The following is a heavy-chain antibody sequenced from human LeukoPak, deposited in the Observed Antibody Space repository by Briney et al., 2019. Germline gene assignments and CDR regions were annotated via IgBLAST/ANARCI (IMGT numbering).Heavy chain of an antibody. CDR2: ISSSGSTI. CDR1: GFTFSSYE. V-gene: IGHV3-48*03. Sequence: PGGSLRLSCAASGFTFSSYEMNWVRQAPGKGLEWVSYISSSGSTIYYADSVKGRFTISRDNAKNSLYLQMNSLRAEDTAVYYCAREQWSSSSPYYFDYWGQGTLVTVSS. J-gene: IGHJ4*02. D-gene: IGHD6-6*01. CDR3: AREQWSSSSPYYFDY.